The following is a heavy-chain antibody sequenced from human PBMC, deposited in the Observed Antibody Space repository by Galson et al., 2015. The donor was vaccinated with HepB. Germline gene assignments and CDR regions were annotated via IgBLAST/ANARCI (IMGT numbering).Heavy chain of an antibody. CDR3: ARNSLDTALIFSAH. D-gene: IGHD5-18*01. CDR1: GYIFTSSA. J-gene: IGHJ4*02. V-gene: IGHV1-18*01. Sequence: SVKVSCKASGYIFTSSAITWVRQAPGQGLEWMGWVSAFSGNSNYAQKFQGRVTMTTDTSTNTAYMELRSLASDDTAVYYCARNSLDTALIFSAHWGQGTLVTVSS. CDR2: VSAFSGNS.